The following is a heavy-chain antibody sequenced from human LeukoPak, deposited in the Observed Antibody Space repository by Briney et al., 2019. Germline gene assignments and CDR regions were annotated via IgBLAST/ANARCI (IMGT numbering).Heavy chain of an antibody. CDR1: GGSISSSSYY. CDR2: INHSGST. D-gene: IGHD2-2*01. V-gene: IGHV4-39*07. J-gene: IGHJ6*03. CDR3: ARLGYCSSTSCYPVWYYYYMDV. Sequence: SETLSLTCTVSGGSISSSSYYWSWIRQPPGKGLEWIGEINHSGSTNYNPSLKSRVTISVDTSKNQFSLKLSSVTAADTAVYYCARLGYCSSTSCYPVWYYYYMDVWGKGTTVTISS.